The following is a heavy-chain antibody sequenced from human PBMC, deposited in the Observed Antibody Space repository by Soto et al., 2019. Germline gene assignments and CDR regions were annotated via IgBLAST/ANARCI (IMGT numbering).Heavy chain of an antibody. CDR3: AHSGDSELGYDILTGYGYYYYGMDG. J-gene: IGHJ6*02. CDR1: GFSLSTSGVG. V-gene: IGHV2-5*01. D-gene: IGHD3-9*01. CDR2: IYWNDDK. Sequence: SGPTLVNPTQTLTLTCTFSGFSLSTSGVGVGWIRQPPGKALEWLALIYWNDDKRYSPSLKSRLTITKDTSKNQVVLTMTNMDPVDTATYYCAHSGDSELGYDILTGYGYYYYGMDGWGQGTTVTV.